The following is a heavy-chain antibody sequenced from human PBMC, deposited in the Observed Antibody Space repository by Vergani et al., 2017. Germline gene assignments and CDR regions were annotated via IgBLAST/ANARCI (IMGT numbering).Heavy chain of an antibody. V-gene: IGHV6-1*01. CDR1: GDSVSSNSAA. D-gene: IGHD3-22*01. CDR2: TYYRSKWYN. CDR3: AIWDIITRTEEGAFDI. Sequence: QVQLQQSGPGLVKPSQTLSLTCAISGDSVSSNSAAWNWIRQSPSRGLEWLGRTYYRSKWYNDYAVSVKSRITINPDTSKTQFSLQLNSVTPEDTAVYYCAIWDIITRTEEGAFDIWGQGTMVTVSS. J-gene: IGHJ3*02.